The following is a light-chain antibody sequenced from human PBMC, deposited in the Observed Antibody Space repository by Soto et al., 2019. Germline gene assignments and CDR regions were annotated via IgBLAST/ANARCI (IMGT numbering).Light chain of an antibody. CDR2: WAS. J-gene: IGKJ4*01. V-gene: IGKV4-1*01. CDR3: QQYYSTPLT. CDR1: QSVLYSSNNKNY. Sequence: DIVMTQSPDSLAVSLGERATINCKSSQSVLYSSNNKNYLAWYQQKPGQPPKLLIYWASTRESGVPDRVSGSGSGTDFTITISNLQAEDVAVYYCQQYYSTPLTFGGGTKVEIK.